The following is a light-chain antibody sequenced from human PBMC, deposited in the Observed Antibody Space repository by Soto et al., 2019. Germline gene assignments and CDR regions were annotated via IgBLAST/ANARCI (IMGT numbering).Light chain of an antibody. V-gene: IGLV2-14*03. CDR2: DVS. CDR1: SSDVGGYNY. Sequence: QSALTQPASVSGSPGQSITISCTGTSSDVGGYNYVSWYQQHPGKAPKFMIYDVSSRPSGVSNRFSGSKSGNTASLTISGLQAEDELDYYGGSYPTRTTRQIVFGTGPKVPVL. J-gene: IGLJ1*01. CDR3: GSYPTRTTRQIV.